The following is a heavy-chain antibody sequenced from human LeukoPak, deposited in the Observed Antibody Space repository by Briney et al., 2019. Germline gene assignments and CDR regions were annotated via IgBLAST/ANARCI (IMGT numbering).Heavy chain of an antibody. J-gene: IGHJ6*03. Sequence: GGSLRLSYAASGFTFSSYAMSWVRQAPGKGLEWVSATSDSGGSTHYADSVTGRFTISRDNSKNTLYLQMNSLRAEDTAVYYCAPIGPSYYCYMDVWGKGTTVTVSS. V-gene: IGHV3-23*01. CDR2: TSDSGGST. CDR3: APIGPSYYCYMDV. CDR1: GFTFSSYA.